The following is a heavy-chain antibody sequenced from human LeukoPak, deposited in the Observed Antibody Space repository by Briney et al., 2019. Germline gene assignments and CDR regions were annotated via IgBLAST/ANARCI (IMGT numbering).Heavy chain of an antibody. V-gene: IGHV3-74*01. CDR2: TNSDGSSR. J-gene: IGHJ4*02. D-gene: IGHD5-24*01. Sequence: ETLSLTCAVYGGSFSGYYWSWIRQPPGKGLEWVSSTNSDGSSRGYTDSVKGRFTVSRDNAKNTLYLQMNSLRGEDTAVYYCARARWYSCDYWGQGTLVTVSS. CDR1: GGSFSGYY. CDR3: ARARWYSCDY.